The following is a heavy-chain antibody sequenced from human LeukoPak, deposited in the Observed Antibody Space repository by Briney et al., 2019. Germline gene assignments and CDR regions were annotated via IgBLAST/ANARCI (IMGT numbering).Heavy chain of an antibody. Sequence: GGSLRLSCAASGFTFSSYAMHWVRQAPGKGLEWVAVISYDGSNKYYADSVKGRFTISRDNSKNTLYLQMNSLRAEDTAVYYCARDRGAYSSGWYFDYWGQGTLVTVSS. CDR3: ARDRGAYSSGWYFDY. D-gene: IGHD6-19*01. CDR1: GFTFSSYA. J-gene: IGHJ4*02. V-gene: IGHV3-30*04. CDR2: ISYDGSNK.